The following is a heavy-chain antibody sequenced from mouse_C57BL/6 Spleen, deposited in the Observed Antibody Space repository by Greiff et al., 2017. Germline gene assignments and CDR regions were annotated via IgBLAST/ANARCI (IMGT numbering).Heavy chain of an antibody. CDR3: ARGATVVATKAMDY. J-gene: IGHJ4*01. D-gene: IGHD1-1*01. CDR2: IYPRSGNT. CDR1: GYTFTSYG. V-gene: IGHV1-81*01. Sequence: QVQLQQSGAELARPGASVKLSCKASGYTFTSYGISWVKQRTGQGLEWIGEIYPRSGNTYYNEKFKGKATLTADKSSSTAYMELRSLTSEDSAVYFCARGATVVATKAMDYWGQGTSVTVSS.